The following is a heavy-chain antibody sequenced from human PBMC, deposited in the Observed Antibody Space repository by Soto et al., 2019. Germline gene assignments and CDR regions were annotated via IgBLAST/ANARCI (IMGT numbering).Heavy chain of an antibody. J-gene: IGHJ4*02. CDR2: IWYDGSDK. Sequence: GGSQRLSCTASGFTLRSYGMHWVRQAPGKGLEWVAVIWYDGSDKYYGDAVKGRVTISRDNSKNTLYLQMNSLRAEDTGVYYCARLKYYYASEYDNWGQGTLVTVSS. V-gene: IGHV3-33*01. D-gene: IGHD3-10*01. CDR3: ARLKYYYASEYDN. CDR1: GFTLRSYG.